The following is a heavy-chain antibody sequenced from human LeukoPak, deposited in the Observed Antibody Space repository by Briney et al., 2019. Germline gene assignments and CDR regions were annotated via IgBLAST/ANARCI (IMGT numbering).Heavy chain of an antibody. CDR1: GGSISSSSYY. Sequence: SETLSLTCTVSGGSISSSSYYWGWIRQPPGKGLEWIGSIYYSGSTYYNPSLKSRVTISVDTSKNQFSLKLSSVNAADTAVYYCAGVGIAAAEGLDYWGQGTLVTVSS. CDR3: AGVGIAAAEGLDY. CDR2: IYYSGST. J-gene: IGHJ4*02. D-gene: IGHD6-13*01. V-gene: IGHV4-39*01.